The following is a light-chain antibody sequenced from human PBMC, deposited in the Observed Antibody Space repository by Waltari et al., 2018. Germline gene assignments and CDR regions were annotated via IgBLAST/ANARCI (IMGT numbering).Light chain of an antibody. CDR1: VFPDQY. CDR2: KDT. Sequence: SSELTQPPSVSVSPGQTAEIPCSGDVFPDQYVYWYQQKPGQAPILVISKDTERPSEISSRYSGSSDGSKVTLTISGVQAEDEADYYCQSVDSNDSLLFGGGTKLTVL. CDR3: QSVDSNDSLL. J-gene: IGLJ3*02. V-gene: IGLV3-25*03.